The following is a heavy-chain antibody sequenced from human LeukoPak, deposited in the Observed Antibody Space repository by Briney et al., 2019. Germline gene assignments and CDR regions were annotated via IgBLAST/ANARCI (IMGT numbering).Heavy chain of an antibody. CDR3: AKGGGELGSGSLDY. V-gene: IGHV3-30*02. CDR1: KFIFSDYG. J-gene: IGHJ4*02. D-gene: IGHD3-10*01. Sequence: PGGSLRLSCAASKFIFSDYGMHWVRQAPGKGLEWVAFIWYDGSDEYYADSVKGRFTISRDNSKNTLYLQMNSLTIEDTAVYYCAKGGGELGSGSLDYWGQGTLVTVSS. CDR2: IWYDGSDE.